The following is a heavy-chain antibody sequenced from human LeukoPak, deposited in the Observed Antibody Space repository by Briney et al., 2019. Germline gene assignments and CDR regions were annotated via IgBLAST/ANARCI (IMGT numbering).Heavy chain of an antibody. CDR1: GGSISSSNW. CDR2: IYHSGST. Sequence: PSGTLSLTCAVSGGSISSSNWWSWVRQPPGKGLEWIGEIYHSGSTNYNPSLKSRVTISVDKSKNQVSLKLSSVTAPCTAVYYXXRTGGSYYFDYWGQGTLVTVSS. V-gene: IGHV4-4*02. D-gene: IGHD1-26*01. CDR3: XRTGGSYYFDY. J-gene: IGHJ4*02.